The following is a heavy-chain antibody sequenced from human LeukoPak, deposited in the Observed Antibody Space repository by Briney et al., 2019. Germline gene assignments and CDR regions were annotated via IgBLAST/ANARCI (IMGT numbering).Heavy chain of an antibody. Sequence: GGSLRLSCAASGFTFSSYSMSWVRQAPGKGLEWVSSISSSSSYIYYADSVKGRFTISRDNAKNSLYLQMNSLRAEDTAVYYCARTMVRQPFDYWAREPWSPSPQ. V-gene: IGHV3-21*01. CDR2: ISSSSSYI. D-gene: IGHD3-10*01. CDR3: ARTMVRQPFDY. CDR1: GFTFSSYS. J-gene: IGHJ4*02.